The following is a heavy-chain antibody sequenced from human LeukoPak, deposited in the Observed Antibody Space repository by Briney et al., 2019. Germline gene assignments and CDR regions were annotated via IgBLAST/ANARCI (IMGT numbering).Heavy chain of an antibody. D-gene: IGHD6-19*01. CDR3: ARLSRVAGRLNGIDP. CDR2: IYTSGST. Sequence: SETLSLTCTVSGGSIGSYYWSWIRQPAGKGLEWIGRIYTSGSTNYNPSLKSRVTMSVDTSKNQFSLKLSSVTAADTAVYYCARLSRVAGRLNGIDPWGQGILVTVSS. V-gene: IGHV4-4*07. J-gene: IGHJ5*02. CDR1: GGSIGSYY.